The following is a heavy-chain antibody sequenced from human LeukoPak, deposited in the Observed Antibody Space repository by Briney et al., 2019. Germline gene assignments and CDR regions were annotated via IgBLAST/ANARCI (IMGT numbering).Heavy chain of an antibody. CDR1: GFTFSSYG. CDR3: ARENGGVYYYGMDV. CDR2: ISYDGSNK. Sequence: PGGSLRLSCAASGFTFSSYGMHWVRQAPGKGLEWLAVISYDGSNKYYADSVKGRFTISRDNSKHTLYLQMNSLRAEDTAVYYCARENGGVYYYGMDVWGQGTTVTVSS. V-gene: IGHV3-30*03. J-gene: IGHJ6*02.